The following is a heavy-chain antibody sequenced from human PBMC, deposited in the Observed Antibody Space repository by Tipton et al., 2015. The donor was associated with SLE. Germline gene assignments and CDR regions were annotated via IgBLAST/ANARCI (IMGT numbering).Heavy chain of an antibody. CDR1: GFTFSSYW. CDR3: AKGGVVVAATVDY. D-gene: IGHD2-15*01. CDR2: INSDGSST. J-gene: IGHJ4*02. V-gene: IGHV3-74*01. Sequence: SLRLSCAASGFTFSSYWMHWVRQAPGKGLVWVSRINSDGSSTSYADSVKGRFTISRDNAKNTLYLQMNSLRAEDTAVYYCAKGGVVVAATVDYWGQGTLVTVSS.